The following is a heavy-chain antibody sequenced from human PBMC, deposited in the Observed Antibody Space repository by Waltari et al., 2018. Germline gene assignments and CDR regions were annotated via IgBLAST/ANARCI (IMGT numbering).Heavy chain of an antibody. CDR2: TSFDGTVK. V-gene: IGHV3-30*18. CDR3: AKAGDLIFGASPPDNYGMDV. CDR1: GFTFSSYG. Sequence: QVQLVESGGGVVQPGRSLRLSCAASGFTFSSYGMHWVRQAPGKGLDGVALTSFDGTVKYYADSGRGRFTSSRDNSENTLYLQMSSLRAEDTAVYYCAKAGDLIFGASPPDNYGMDVWGQGTTVTVSS. J-gene: IGHJ6*02. D-gene: IGHD3-3*01.